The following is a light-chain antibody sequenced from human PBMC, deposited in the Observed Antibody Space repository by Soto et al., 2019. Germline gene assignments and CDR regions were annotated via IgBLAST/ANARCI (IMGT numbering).Light chain of an antibody. Sequence: QSVLTQPPSASGTPGQKVTISCSGSASNIGRDPVNWYQQVPGTAPKLLIYENNHRPSGVPDRFSGSKSGTSASLVISGLQPEDEAEYFCAGWDGSLKGFVFGTGTKVTV. V-gene: IGLV1-44*01. CDR3: AGWDGSLKGFV. CDR1: ASNIGRDP. J-gene: IGLJ1*01. CDR2: ENN.